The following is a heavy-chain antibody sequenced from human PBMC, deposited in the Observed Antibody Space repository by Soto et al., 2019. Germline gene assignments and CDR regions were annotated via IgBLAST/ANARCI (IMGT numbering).Heavy chain of an antibody. J-gene: IGHJ3*02. CDR1: GFTFSSYA. CDR2: ISGSGGST. CDR3: AKVSALVVVPAAIDAFDI. Sequence: GGSLRLSCAASGFTFSSYAMSWVRQAPGKGLEWVSAISGSGGSTYYADSVKGRFTISRDNSKNTLYLQMNSLRAEDTAVYYCAKVSALVVVPAAIDAFDIWGQGTMVTVSS. V-gene: IGHV3-23*01. D-gene: IGHD2-2*02.